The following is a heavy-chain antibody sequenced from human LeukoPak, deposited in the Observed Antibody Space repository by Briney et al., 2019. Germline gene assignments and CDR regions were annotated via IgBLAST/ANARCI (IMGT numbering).Heavy chain of an antibody. CDR1: GYTFTSYG. CDR3: ARRDSGNMYGY. CDR2: ISAYNGNT. J-gene: IGHJ4*02. D-gene: IGHD3-10*01. V-gene: IGHV1-18*01. Sequence: ASVKVSCKASGYTFTSYGISLVRRAPGQGLEWMGWISAYNGNTNYAQKLQGRVTVTTDTSTSTAYMELRSLRSDDTAVYYCARRDSGNMYGYWGQGTLVTVSS.